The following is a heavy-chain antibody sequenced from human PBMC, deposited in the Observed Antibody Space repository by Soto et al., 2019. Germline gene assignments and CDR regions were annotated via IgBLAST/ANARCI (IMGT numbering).Heavy chain of an antibody. Sequence: ETLSLTCAVSGHSISSAYNWGWFRQPPGKGLEWLGTIYQSGSTYYNPSLKSRVTISVDTSKNQFSLKLRSVTAADTAVYFCARLTLTHESAYWGQRTLVIVSS. CDR1: GHSISSAYN. D-gene: IGHD7-27*01. CDR3: ARLTLTHESAY. V-gene: IGHV4-38-2*01. J-gene: IGHJ1*01. CDR2: IYQSGST.